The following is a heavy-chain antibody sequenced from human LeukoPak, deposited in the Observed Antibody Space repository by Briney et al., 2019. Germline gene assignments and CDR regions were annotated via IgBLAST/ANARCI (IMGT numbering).Heavy chain of an antibody. Sequence: ASVKVSCKASGYTFTSYGISWVRQAPGQGLEWMGWISAYNGNTNYAQKLQGRVTMTTDTSTSTAYMELRSLRSDDPAVYYCARSSFIAVAAQLSDYWGQGTLVTVSS. CDR3: ARSSFIAVAAQLSDY. CDR1: GYTFTSYG. CDR2: ISAYNGNT. J-gene: IGHJ4*02. V-gene: IGHV1-18*01. D-gene: IGHD6-19*01.